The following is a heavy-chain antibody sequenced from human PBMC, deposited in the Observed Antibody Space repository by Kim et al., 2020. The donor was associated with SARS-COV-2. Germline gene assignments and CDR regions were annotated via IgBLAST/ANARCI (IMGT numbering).Heavy chain of an antibody. Sequence: ASVKVSCKASGYTFTSYAMNWVRQAPGQGLEWMGWINTNTGNPTYAQGFTGRFVFSLDTSVSTAYLQISSLKAEDTAVYYCARGNSGWGSYYYYGMDVWGQGTTVTVSS. CDR2: INTNTGNP. V-gene: IGHV7-4-1*02. J-gene: IGHJ6*02. CDR1: GYTFTSYA. CDR3: ARGNSGWGSYYYYGMDV. D-gene: IGHD6-19*01.